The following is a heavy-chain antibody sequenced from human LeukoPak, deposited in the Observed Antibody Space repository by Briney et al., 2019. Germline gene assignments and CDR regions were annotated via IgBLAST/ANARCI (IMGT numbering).Heavy chain of an antibody. CDR2: IYPGDSDT. CDR1: GYSFTSYW. D-gene: IGHD3-3*01. CDR3: ARRRMGTIFGVITNWLDP. Sequence: GESLKISCKGSGYSFTSYWIGWVRQMPGNGLEWMGIIYPGDSDTRYSPSFQGQVTISADKSINTAYLQWSSLKASDTAMNYCARRRMGTIFGVITNWLDPWGQGTLVTVSS. J-gene: IGHJ5*02. V-gene: IGHV5-51*01.